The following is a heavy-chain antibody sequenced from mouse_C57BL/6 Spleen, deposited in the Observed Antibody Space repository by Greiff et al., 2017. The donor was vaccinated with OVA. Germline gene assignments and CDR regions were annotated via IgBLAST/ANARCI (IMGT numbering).Heavy chain of an antibody. CDR3: ARGDAMDY. Sequence: QVQLQQPGAELVKPGASVKLSCKASGYTFNSYWMQWVKQRPGQGLEWIGEIDPADSYTNYNKKFKGKATLTVDKSSSTACMQLSSLTSEDSAVYYCARGDAMDYWGQGTSVTVSS. V-gene: IGHV1-50*01. J-gene: IGHJ4*01. CDR2: IDPADSYT. CDR1: GYTFNSYW.